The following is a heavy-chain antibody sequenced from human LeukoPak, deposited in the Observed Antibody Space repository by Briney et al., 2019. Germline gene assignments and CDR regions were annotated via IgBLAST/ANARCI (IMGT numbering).Heavy chain of an antibody. V-gene: IGHV4-61*10. J-gene: IGHJ4*02. Sequence: PSQTLSLTCTVSGGSISSGSYYWSWIRQPAGKGLEWIGYIYYSGSTNYNPSLKSRVTISVDTSKNQFSLKLSSVTAADTAVYYCAVRRRGENLAATEIDYWGQGTLVTVSS. D-gene: IGHD6-25*01. CDR1: GGSISSGSYY. CDR2: IYYSGST. CDR3: AVRRRGENLAATEIDY.